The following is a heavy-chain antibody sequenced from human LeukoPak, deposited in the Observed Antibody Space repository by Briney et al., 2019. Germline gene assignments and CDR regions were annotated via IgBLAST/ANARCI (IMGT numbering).Heavy chain of an antibody. CDR1: GFTFSSYA. CDR2: ISYDGSNK. V-gene: IGHV3-30-3*01. Sequence: GGSLRLSCAASGFTFSSYAMHWVRQAPGKGLEWVAVISYDGSNKYYAGSVKGRFTISRDNSKNTLYLQMNSLRAEDTAVYYCARDRLVHNWFDPWGQGTLVTVSS. CDR3: ARDRLVHNWFDP. J-gene: IGHJ5*02. D-gene: IGHD6-19*01.